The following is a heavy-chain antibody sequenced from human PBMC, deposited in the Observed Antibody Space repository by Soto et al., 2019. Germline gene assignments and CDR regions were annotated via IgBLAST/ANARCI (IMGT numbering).Heavy chain of an antibody. CDR2: SSSYI. CDR3: ARDPRPGYYYYGMDV. V-gene: IGHV3-21*01. Sequence: SSSYIYYADSVKGRFTISRDNAKNSLYLQMNSLRAEDTAVYYCARDPRPGYYYYGMDVWGQGTTVTVSS. J-gene: IGHJ6*02.